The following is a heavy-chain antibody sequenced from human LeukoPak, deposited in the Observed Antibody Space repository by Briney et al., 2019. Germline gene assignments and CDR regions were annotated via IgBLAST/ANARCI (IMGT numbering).Heavy chain of an antibody. CDR3: VRGGGIAAAGPLDY. V-gene: IGHV3-66*01. D-gene: IGHD6-13*01. Sequence: GGSLRLSCAASGFTVSSNYMSWVRQAPGKGLEWVSVIYSGGSTYYADSVKGRFTISRDNSKNTLYLQMNSLRAEDTAVYYCVRGGGIAAAGPLDYWGQGTLVTVSS. CDR2: IYSGGST. CDR1: GFTVSSNY. J-gene: IGHJ4*02.